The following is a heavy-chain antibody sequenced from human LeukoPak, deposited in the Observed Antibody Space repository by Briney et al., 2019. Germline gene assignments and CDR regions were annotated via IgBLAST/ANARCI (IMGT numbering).Heavy chain of an antibody. CDR1: GITLSNYG. V-gene: IGHV3-23*01. D-gene: IGHD3-22*01. CDR3: AKRGVVIRVILVGFYKEAYYFDS. CDR2: MSGSGGGT. J-gene: IGHJ4*02. Sequence: PGGSLRLSCAVSGITLSNYGMSWVRKAPGKGLEWAAGMSGSGGGTNYADSVKGRFTVSRDNSKNTLYLQMKSLRAEDTAVYFCAKRGVVIRVILVGFYKEAYYFDSWAREPWSPSPQ.